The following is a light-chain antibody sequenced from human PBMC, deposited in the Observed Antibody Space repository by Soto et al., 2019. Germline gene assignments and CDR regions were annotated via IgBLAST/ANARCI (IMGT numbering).Light chain of an antibody. CDR3: NSYTSSSTLPYV. CDR2: DVS. J-gene: IGLJ1*01. Sequence: QSALTQPASVSGSPGQSITMSCTGTSSDVGGYNYVSWYQQHPGKAPKVMIYDVSKRPSGVSNRFSGSKSGNTASLSISGLQAEDEADYYCNSYTSSSTLPYVFGTGTKVTVL. V-gene: IGLV2-14*01. CDR1: SSDVGGYNY.